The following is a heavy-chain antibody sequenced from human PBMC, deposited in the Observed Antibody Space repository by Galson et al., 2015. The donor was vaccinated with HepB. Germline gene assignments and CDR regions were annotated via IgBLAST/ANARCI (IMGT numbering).Heavy chain of an antibody. CDR3: ARSSQRGSSWFDP. CDR2: ISSSSSYK. J-gene: IGHJ5*02. Sequence: SLRLSCAASGFTFSSYSMNWVRQAPGKGPEWVSSISSSSSYKYYADSVKGRFTISRDNAKNSLYLQMNSLRAEDTAVYYCARSSQRGSSWFDPWGQGTLVTVSS. V-gene: IGHV3-21*01. CDR1: GFTFSSYS. D-gene: IGHD6-13*01.